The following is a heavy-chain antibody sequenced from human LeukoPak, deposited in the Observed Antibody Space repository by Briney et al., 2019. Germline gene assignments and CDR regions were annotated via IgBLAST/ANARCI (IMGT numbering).Heavy chain of an antibody. CDR1: GYTFAAYY. V-gene: IGHV1-2*02. J-gene: IGHJ6*02. D-gene: IGHD6-6*01. CDR3: AALKASADYYYGMDV. Sequence: ASVKVSCKASGYTFAAYYMHWVRQAPGQGLEWMGWINPNTGGTNYAQNFQGRVTMIRDTSISTAYMELSRLTSDDTAVYYCAALKASADYYYGMDVWGQGTTVTVSS. CDR2: INPNTGGT.